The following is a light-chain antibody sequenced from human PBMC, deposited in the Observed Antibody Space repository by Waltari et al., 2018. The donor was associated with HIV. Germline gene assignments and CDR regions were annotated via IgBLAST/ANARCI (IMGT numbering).Light chain of an antibody. CDR2: STN. CDR3: ASWDDSLSGLL. CDR1: SSNIGSNA. V-gene: IGLV1-44*01. J-gene: IGLJ2*01. Sequence: QSVLTQPPSASGTPGQRVTISCSGSSSNIGSNAVNWYQHLSGTAPRLLIHSTNQRPSGVPARFSGSNSGTSASLAVTGLQSEDEAYYFCASWDDSLSGLLLGGGTRLTVL.